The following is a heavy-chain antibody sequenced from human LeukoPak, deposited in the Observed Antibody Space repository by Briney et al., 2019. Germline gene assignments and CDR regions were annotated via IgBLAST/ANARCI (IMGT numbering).Heavy chain of an antibody. CDR1: GFTFSRHG. D-gene: IGHD2-8*01. Sequence: GGSLRLSCAASGFTFSRHGMHWVRQAPGKGLEWVAVIWHDGSNQYYGDSVKGRFTISRDNSKNTLYLRMNSLRVEDTAVYYCAKDWEGYTNDLDYWGQGTLVTVSS. J-gene: IGHJ4*02. V-gene: IGHV3-33*06. CDR3: AKDWEGYTNDLDY. CDR2: IWHDGSNQ.